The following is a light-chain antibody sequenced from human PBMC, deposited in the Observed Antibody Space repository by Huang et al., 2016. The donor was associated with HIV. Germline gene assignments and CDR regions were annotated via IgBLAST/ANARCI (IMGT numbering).Light chain of an antibody. CDR3: QQRSNWPPEGT. J-gene: IGKJ1*01. V-gene: IGKV3-11*01. CDR2: DAS. Sequence: EIVLTQSPATLSLSPGERATLSCRASPSISSYLAWYQNKPGQAPRLLIYDASNRATGVPARFSGSGAGTDFTLTISSLEPEDFAVYYCQQRSNWPPEGTFGQGTKVEIK. CDR1: PSISSY.